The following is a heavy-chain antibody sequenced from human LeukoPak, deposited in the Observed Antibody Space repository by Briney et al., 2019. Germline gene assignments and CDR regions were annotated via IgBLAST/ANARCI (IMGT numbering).Heavy chain of an antibody. CDR1: GFSFDDYA. D-gene: IGHD6-19*01. CDR2: ISWDGGIT. CDR3: AKPSLRTVAGVDYFDH. Sequence: GGSLRLSCTASGFSFDDYAIHWVRQPPGKGLEWVSLISWDGGITYYADSVKGRFTISRDNSKKSLYLEMNSLRPEDTALYYCAKPSLRTVAGVDYFDHWGQGTLVTVSS. V-gene: IGHV3-43D*03. J-gene: IGHJ4*02.